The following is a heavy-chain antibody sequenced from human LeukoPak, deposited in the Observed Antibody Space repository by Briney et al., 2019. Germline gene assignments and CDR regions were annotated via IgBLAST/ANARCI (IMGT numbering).Heavy chain of an antibody. V-gene: IGHV3-48*03. D-gene: IGHD4-17*01. Sequence: GGSLRLSCAASGFTFSSYEMNWVRQAPGKGLEWVSYISSSGSTLYYADSVKGRFTISRDNAKNSLYLQMNSLRAEDTAVYYCASSPDYGDSYFDYWGQGTLVTVSS. CDR1: GFTFSSYE. CDR3: ASSPDYGDSYFDY. CDR2: ISSSGSTL. J-gene: IGHJ4*02.